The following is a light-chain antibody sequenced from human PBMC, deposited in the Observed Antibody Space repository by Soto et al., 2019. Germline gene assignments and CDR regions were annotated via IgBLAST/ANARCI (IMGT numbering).Light chain of an antibody. CDR3: QQRSNWLYT. Sequence: EIVLTQSPATLSLSPGERATLSCRASQSVSSYLAWYQQKPGQAPRLLIYDASNRATGIPARFSGSGSGTDFTHPNSSLVPEDYAVYYCQQRSNWLYTFGQGTKLEIK. CDR1: QSVSSY. J-gene: IGKJ2*01. V-gene: IGKV3-11*01. CDR2: DAS.